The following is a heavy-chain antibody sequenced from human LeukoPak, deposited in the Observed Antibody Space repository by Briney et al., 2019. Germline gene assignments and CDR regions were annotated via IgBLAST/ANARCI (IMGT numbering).Heavy chain of an antibody. Sequence: TSSEILSLTCTVSGGSISSGGYYWSWLRQHPGKGLEWIGYIYYSGSTYYNPSLKSRVTISVDTSKNQFSLKLSSVTAADTAVYYCARDRRDMVRGDYYYYGMDVWGQGTTVTVSS. CDR3: ARDRRDMVRGDYYYYGMDV. J-gene: IGHJ6*02. V-gene: IGHV4-31*03. CDR1: GGSISSGGYY. CDR2: IYYSGST. D-gene: IGHD3-10*01.